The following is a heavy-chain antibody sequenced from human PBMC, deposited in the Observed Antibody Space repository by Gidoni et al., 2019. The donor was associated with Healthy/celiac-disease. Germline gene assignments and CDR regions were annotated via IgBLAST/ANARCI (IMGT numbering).Heavy chain of an antibody. CDR1: DGSISSSSYY. V-gene: IGHV4-39*01. Sequence: QLQLQESGPGLVKPSETLSLTCTVSDGSISSSSYYWGWIRQPPGKGLEWIGSIYYSGSTYYNPSLKSRVTISVDTSKNQFSLKLSSVTAADTAVYYCARVRFGGSGSYYVNYYYGMDVWGQGTTVTVSS. J-gene: IGHJ6*02. CDR2: IYYSGST. CDR3: ARVRFGGSGSYYVNYYYGMDV. D-gene: IGHD1-26*01.